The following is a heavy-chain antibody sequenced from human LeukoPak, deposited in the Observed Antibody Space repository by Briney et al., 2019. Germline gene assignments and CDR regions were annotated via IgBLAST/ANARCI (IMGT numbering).Heavy chain of an antibody. CDR3: ARDYDYVWGSYRYLPDY. Sequence: ASVKVSCKASGYTFTGYYMHWVRQAPGQGLEWMGWINPNSGGTNYAQKFQDRVTVTRDTTISTAYMELRRLRSDDTAVYYCARDYDYVWGSYRYLPDYWGQGTLVTVS. V-gene: IGHV1-2*02. D-gene: IGHD3-16*02. CDR2: INPNSGGT. CDR1: GYTFTGYY. J-gene: IGHJ4*02.